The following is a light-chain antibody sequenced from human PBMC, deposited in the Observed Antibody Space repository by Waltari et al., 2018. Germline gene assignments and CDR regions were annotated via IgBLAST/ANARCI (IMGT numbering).Light chain of an antibody. CDR3: QQRSAWPTT. J-gene: IGKJ5*01. V-gene: IGKV3-11*01. Sequence: EIVVTQSPATLSLSPGEGATLPCRTSESVSSNLAWFQQKDGQPPRLVIFAASSRAADTPARFSGGGSGTDYTLTISSLEPEDFATYYCQQRSAWPTTFGQGTRLEI. CDR1: ESVSSN. CDR2: AAS.